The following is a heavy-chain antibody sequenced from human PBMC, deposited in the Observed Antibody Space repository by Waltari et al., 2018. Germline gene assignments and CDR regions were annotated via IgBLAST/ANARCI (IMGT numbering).Heavy chain of an antibody. CDR3: ARYPAQNYDFWSGFPGDNWFDP. CDR1: GGSISSHY. J-gene: IGHJ5*02. D-gene: IGHD3-3*01. CDR2: IYYSGST. Sequence: QVQLQESGPGLVKPSETLSLTCTVSGGSISSHYWSWIRQPPGKGLAWIGYIYYSGSTNYNPSLKSRVTISVDTSKNQFSLKLSSVTAADTAVYYCARYPAQNYDFWSGFPGDNWFDPWGQGTLVTVSS. V-gene: IGHV4-59*11.